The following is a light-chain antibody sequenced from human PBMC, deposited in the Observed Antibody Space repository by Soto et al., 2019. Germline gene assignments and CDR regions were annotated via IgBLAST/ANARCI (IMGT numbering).Light chain of an antibody. CDR3: TSYTSSSAYV. V-gene: IGLV2-18*02. CDR2: GVT. Sequence: QSALTQPPSVSGAPGQSVTISCTGTSSDVGSDNRVAWYQQPPGTAPKLMIYGVTNRPSGVPDRCSGSKSGTTASLTISGLQAEDEADYYCTSYTSSSAYVFGTGTKLTVL. CDR1: SSDVGSDNR. J-gene: IGLJ1*01.